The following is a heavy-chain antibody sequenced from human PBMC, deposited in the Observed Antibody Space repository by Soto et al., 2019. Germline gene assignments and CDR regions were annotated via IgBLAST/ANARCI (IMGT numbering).Heavy chain of an antibody. J-gene: IGHJ6*02. CDR1: GFTFDDYA. Sequence: PVGSLRLSCAASGFTFDDYAMHWVRQAPGKGLEWVSGISWNSGSIGYADSVKGRFTISRDNAKNSLYLQMNSLRAEDTALYYCAKDIGMDVWGQGTTVTVSS. V-gene: IGHV3-9*01. CDR2: ISWNSGSI. CDR3: AKDIGMDV.